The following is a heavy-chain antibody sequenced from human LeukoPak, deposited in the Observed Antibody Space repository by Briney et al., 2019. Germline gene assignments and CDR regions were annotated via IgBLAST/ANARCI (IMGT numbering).Heavy chain of an antibody. V-gene: IGHV1-69*04. Sequence: SVKVSCKASGGTFTSYAISWVRQAPGQGLEWMGRIIPIFGIANYAQKFQGRVTITADKSTSTAYMELSSLRSEDTAVYYCARDRDIVVVPAAKGGWFDPWGQGTLVTVSS. CDR2: IIPIFGIA. CDR3: ARDRDIVVVPAAKGGWFDP. J-gene: IGHJ5*02. CDR1: GGTFTSYA. D-gene: IGHD2-2*01.